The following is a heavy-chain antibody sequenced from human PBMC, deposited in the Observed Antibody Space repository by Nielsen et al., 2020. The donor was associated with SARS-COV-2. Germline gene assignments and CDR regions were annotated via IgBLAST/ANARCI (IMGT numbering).Heavy chain of an antibody. D-gene: IGHD3-9*01. J-gene: IGHJ6*02. CDR2: MNPNSGIT. CDR3: ARGILTGYYNVISGEVYYYGMDV. CDR1: GYTFTSYD. V-gene: IGHV1-8*01. Sequence: ASVKVSCKASGYTFTSYDINWVRQATGQGLEWMGWMNPNSGITGYAQKFQGRVTMTRNTSISTAYMELSSLRSEDTAVYYCARGILTGYYNVISGEVYYYGMDVWGQGTTVTVSS.